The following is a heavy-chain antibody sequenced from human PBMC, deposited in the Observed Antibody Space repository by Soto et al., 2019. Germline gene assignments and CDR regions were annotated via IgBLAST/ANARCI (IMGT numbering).Heavy chain of an antibody. D-gene: IGHD4-17*01. Sequence: QVQLVESGGGVVQPGRSLRLSCAASGFTFSSYRMHWVRQAPGKGLEWVAVISYDGSNKYYADSVKGRFTISRDNSKNTLYLQMNSLRAEDTAVYYCAKYWSTDYGDYWGQGTLVTVSS. J-gene: IGHJ4*02. CDR3: AKYWSTDYGDY. CDR2: ISYDGSNK. CDR1: GFTFSSYR. V-gene: IGHV3-30*18.